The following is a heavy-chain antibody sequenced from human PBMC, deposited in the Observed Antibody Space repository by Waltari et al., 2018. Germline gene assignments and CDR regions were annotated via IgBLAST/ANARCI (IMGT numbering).Heavy chain of an antibody. V-gene: IGHV1-69*01. D-gene: IGHD3-9*01. CDR3: ARIDLDDILTGQIHSVYYYGMDV. CDR1: GGTFSSYA. J-gene: IGHJ6*02. CDR2: IIPICGTA. Sequence: QVQLVQSGAEVKKPGSSVKVSCKASGGTFSSYAISWVRQAPGQGLEWMGGIIPICGTANYAQKFQGRVTITADESTSTAYMELSSLRSEDTAVYYCARIDLDDILTGQIHSVYYYGMDVWGQGTTVTVSS.